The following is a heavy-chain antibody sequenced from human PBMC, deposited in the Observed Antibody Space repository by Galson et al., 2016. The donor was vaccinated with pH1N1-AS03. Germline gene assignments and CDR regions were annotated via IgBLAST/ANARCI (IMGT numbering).Heavy chain of an antibody. CDR2: LDHSGST. CDR3: ARLWFYGPYYFDY. CDR1: GGSISSGYW. J-gene: IGHJ4*02. D-gene: IGHD2/OR15-2a*01. Sequence: SETLSLTCAVSGGSISSGYWWSWVRQPPGEGLEWIGELDHSGSTNYNPSLKSRVTISVDKSKNQFSLMMNSVTAADTAIYYCARLWFYGPYYFDYWGQGTLVTVSS. V-gene: IGHV4-4*02.